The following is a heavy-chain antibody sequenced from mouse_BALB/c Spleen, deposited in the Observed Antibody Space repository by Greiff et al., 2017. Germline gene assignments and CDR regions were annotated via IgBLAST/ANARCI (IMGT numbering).Heavy chain of an antibody. J-gene: IGHJ2*01. CDR1: GYTFTSYW. CDR3: VRGGWYGGAD. D-gene: IGHD1-1*02. V-gene: IGHV1-69*02. Sequence: QVQLQQPGAELVKPGGSVKLSCKASGYTFTSYWMHWVKQRPGQGLEWIGEIDPSDSYTNSNPKFKGKATLTVDNASSTAYMQLSSLTSEDSAVYYCVRGGWYGGADWGQGTTLTVSS. CDR2: IDPSDSYT.